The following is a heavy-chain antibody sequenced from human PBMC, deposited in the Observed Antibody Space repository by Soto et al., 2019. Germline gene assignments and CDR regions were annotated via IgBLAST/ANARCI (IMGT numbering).Heavy chain of an antibody. Sequence: EVQLVESGGGLVQPGGSLRLSCAASGFTFSTYWMSWVRQAPGKGLEWVGNIKQDGSGENYVDSVKGRFTISRDNANHSLSLQMNSLRAEDTAVYYCARDRGPPRYLYYGMDVWGQGTTVTVSS. J-gene: IGHJ6*02. V-gene: IGHV3-7*01. CDR1: GFTFSTYW. CDR3: ARDRGPPRYLYYGMDV. D-gene: IGHD3-10*01. CDR2: IKQDGSGE.